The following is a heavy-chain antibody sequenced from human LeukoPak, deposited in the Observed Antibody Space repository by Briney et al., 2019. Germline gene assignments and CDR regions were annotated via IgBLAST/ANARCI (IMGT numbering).Heavy chain of an antibody. D-gene: IGHD3-22*01. V-gene: IGHV3-21*01. J-gene: IGHJ4*02. CDR2: ISSSSNYI. Sequence: GGSLRLSCAASGFTFSSYSMNWVRQAPGKGLEWVSSISSSSNYIFSADSVKGRFTISRDNAKNSLYLQVNSLKAEDTAVYYCARGGIDSRVRYYFDYWGQGTLVTVSS. CDR1: GFTFSSYS. CDR3: ARGGIDSRVRYYFDY.